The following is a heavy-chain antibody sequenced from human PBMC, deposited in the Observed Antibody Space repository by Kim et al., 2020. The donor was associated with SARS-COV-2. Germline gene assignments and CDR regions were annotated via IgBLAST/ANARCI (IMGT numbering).Heavy chain of an antibody. CDR2: YN. V-gene: IGHV6-1*01. D-gene: IGHD3-3*02. CDR3: ARGAAFSFDY. J-gene: IGHJ4*02. Sequence: YNGYAAPVKSPITVNPDTSKNQFSLQLNSVTPEDTAVYYCARGAAFSFDYWGQGALVTVSS.